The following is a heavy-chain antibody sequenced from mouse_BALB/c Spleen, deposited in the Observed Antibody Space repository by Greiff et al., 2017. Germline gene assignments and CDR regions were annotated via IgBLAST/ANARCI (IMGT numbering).Heavy chain of an antibody. V-gene: IGHV1-54*03. CDR3: AREGSSYGYFDV. CDR2: INPGSGGT. J-gene: IGHJ1*01. D-gene: IGHD1-1*01. Sequence: QVQLQQSGAELVRPGTSVKVSCKASGYAFTNYLIEWVKQRPGQGLEWIGVINPGSGGTNYNEKFKGKATLTADKSSSTAYMQLSSLTSDDSAVYFCAREGSSYGYFDVWGAGTTVTVSS. CDR1: GYAFTNYL.